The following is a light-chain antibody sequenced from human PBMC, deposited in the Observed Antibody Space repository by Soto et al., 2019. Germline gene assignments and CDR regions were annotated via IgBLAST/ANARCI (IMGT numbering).Light chain of an antibody. CDR3: SSYTSSSTHV. V-gene: IGLV2-14*01. CDR2: DVS. J-gene: IGLJ1*01. CDR1: SSDVGGYNY. Sequence: QSVLTQPASVSGSPGQSITISCTGTSSDVGGYNYVSWYQQHPGKAPKLMIYDVSNRTSGVSNRFSGSKSGNTASLTISGLQAEDETDYYSSSYTSSSTHVFGTRSKLTVL.